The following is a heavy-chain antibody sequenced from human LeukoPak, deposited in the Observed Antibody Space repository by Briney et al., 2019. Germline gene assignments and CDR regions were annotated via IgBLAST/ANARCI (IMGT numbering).Heavy chain of an antibody. CDR1: GGSISSGGYS. V-gene: IGHV4-30-2*03. CDR2: IYHSGST. CDR3: ARHKRELQYYFDY. J-gene: IGHJ4*02. D-gene: IGHD3-10*01. Sequence: SQTLSLTCAVSGGSISSGGYSWSWIRQPPGKGLEWIGYIYHSGSTYYNPSLESRVTISVDTSKNQFSLKLTSVTAADTAVYYCARHKRELQYYFDYWGQGTLVTVSS.